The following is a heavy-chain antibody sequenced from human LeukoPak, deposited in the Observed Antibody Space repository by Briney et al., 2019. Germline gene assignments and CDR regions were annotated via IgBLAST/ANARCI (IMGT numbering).Heavy chain of an antibody. D-gene: IGHD1-26*01. CDR2: ISYDGSNK. J-gene: IGHJ4*02. V-gene: IGHV3-30-3*01. Sequence: GGSLRLSCAASGFTFSSYAMHWVRQAPGKGLEWVAVISYDGSNKYYADSVKGRFTISRDNSKNTLYLQMNSLRAEDTAVYYCARDLGGRIVGATELDYWGQGTLVTVSS. CDR3: ARDLGGRIVGATELDY. CDR1: GFTFSSYA.